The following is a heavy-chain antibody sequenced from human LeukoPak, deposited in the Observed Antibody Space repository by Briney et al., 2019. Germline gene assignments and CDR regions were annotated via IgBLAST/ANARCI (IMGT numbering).Heavy chain of an antibody. CDR1: GGTFSSYA. Sequence: GASVKVSCKASGGTFSSYAISWVRQAPGQGLEWMGGIIPIFGTANYAQKFQGRVTITADKSTSTAYMELSSLRSEDTAVYYCARDLGVTMIVVEGDYWGQGTLVTVSS. V-gene: IGHV1-69*06. J-gene: IGHJ4*02. CDR2: IIPIFGTA. D-gene: IGHD3-22*01. CDR3: ARDLGVTMIVVEGDY.